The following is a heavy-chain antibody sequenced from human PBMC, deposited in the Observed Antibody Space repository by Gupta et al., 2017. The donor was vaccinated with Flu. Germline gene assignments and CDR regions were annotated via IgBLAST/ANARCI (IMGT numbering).Heavy chain of an antibody. D-gene: IGHD6-13*01. CDR1: D. V-gene: IGHV1-8*01. J-gene: IGHJ4*02. CDR3: ARGIAAFN. CDR2: MNPNGGNT. Sequence: DIDWVRQATGQGLEWMVWMNPNGGNTGYEQKCQGRVTMTRNTSISTAYMGLSSRRSEDTAVYYCARGIAAFNWGQGTLVTVSS.